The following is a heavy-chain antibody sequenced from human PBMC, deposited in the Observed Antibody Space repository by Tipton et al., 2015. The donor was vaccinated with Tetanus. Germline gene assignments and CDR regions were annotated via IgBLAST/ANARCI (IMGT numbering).Heavy chain of an antibody. CDR1: GFTLRSYS. D-gene: IGHD4-17*01. J-gene: IGHJ4*02. Sequence: EASGFTLRSYSMNWVRQAPGKGLEWVSYISTTSNTIYYADSVRGRFTISRDNDKNLLYLQMSRLRREDTAVYYCASSTVTRWGPGTLVTVSS. V-gene: IGHV3-48*01. CDR3: ASSTVTR. CDR2: ISTTSNTI.